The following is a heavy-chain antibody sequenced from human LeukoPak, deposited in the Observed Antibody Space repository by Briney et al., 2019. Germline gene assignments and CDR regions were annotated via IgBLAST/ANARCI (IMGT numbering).Heavy chain of an antibody. Sequence: GGSLRLSCAASGINVSSNYRTWIRQAPGKGLEWVSLVYGGDAAYYAKSVRGRFMISRDNLKNTLFLQMNSLRVEDTAVYYCVTSTGQQFIPYDYWGQGTHVTVSS. D-gene: IGHD6-13*01. CDR1: GINVSSNY. V-gene: IGHV3-66*01. J-gene: IGHJ4*02. CDR3: VTSTGQQFIPYDY. CDR2: VYGGDAA.